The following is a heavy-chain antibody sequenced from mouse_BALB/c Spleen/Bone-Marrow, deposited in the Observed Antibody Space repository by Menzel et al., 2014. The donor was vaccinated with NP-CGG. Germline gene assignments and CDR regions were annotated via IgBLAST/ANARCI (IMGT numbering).Heavy chain of an antibody. CDR1: GFNIKDTY. Sequence: VQLQQSGAELVKPGASVKLSCTASGFNIKDTYIHWVMRRPEQGLAWIGRIDPASGDTKFDPKFQGKATITADTSSNTAYLQVTSLTSEDTAVYYCARVNPWYFDVWGAGTTVTVSS. V-gene: IGHV14-3*02. D-gene: IGHD2-2*01. J-gene: IGHJ1*01. CDR3: ARVNPWYFDV. CDR2: IDPASGDT.